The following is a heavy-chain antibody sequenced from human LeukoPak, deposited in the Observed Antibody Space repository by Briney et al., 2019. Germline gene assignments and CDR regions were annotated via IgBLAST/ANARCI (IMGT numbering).Heavy chain of an antibody. J-gene: IGHJ5*02. Sequence: SETLSLTCSVSGGSISRSDHYWSWIRQPPGKGLEWIGYIYYSGSTYYNPSLKSRVTISVDTSKNQFSLKLSSVTAADTAVYYCARDRHYDILTDTENNWFDPWGQGTLVTVSS. D-gene: IGHD3-9*01. CDR2: IYYSGST. CDR3: ARDRHYDILTDTENNWFDP. CDR1: GGSISRSDHY. V-gene: IGHV4-30-4*01.